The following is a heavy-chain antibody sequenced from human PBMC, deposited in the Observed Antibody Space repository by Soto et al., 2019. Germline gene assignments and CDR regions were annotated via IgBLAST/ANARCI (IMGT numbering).Heavy chain of an antibody. CDR2: IYNSGST. CDR1: GGSINNNGYF. J-gene: IGHJ4*02. Sequence: SETLSLTCTVSGGSINNNGYFWSWIRQPPGSGLEWIGHIYNSGSTYSNPSLKSRLTISVDTSKNQFSLKLSSVTAADTAVYYCARGPSGDIVDYWGQGSLVTVSS. D-gene: IGHD5-12*01. CDR3: ARGPSGDIVDY. V-gene: IGHV4-30-4*01.